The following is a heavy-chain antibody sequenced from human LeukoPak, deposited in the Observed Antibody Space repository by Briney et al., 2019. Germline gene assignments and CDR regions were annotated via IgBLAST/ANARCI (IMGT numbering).Heavy chain of an antibody. J-gene: IGHJ5*02. V-gene: IGHV4-59*01. D-gene: IGHD4-17*01. CDR1: GGPISSYY. Sequence: SETLSLTCTVSGGPISSYYWSWIRQPPGKGLEFIGYISYSGSTNYNPSLKSRVTISADTSKNQFSLKLSSVTAADTAVYYCARDLIGDYGDPNWFDPWGQGTLVTVSS. CDR2: ISYSGST. CDR3: ARDLIGDYGDPNWFDP.